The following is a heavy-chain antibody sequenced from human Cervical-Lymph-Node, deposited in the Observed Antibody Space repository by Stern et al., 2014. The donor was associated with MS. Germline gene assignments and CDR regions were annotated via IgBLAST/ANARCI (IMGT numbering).Heavy chain of an antibody. CDR1: GYSISSGYY. D-gene: IGHD6-13*01. J-gene: IGHJ5*02. CDR3: AREVQQLVHGHWFDP. V-gene: IGHV4-38-2*02. CDR2: IYHSGST. Sequence: VQLVESGPGLVKPSETLSLTCTVSGYSISSGYYWGWIRQPPGKGLEWIGTIYHSGSTYSNPSLKSRVTISVDTSKNQVSLKLSSVTAADTAVYYCAREVQQLVHGHWFDPWGQGTLVTVSS.